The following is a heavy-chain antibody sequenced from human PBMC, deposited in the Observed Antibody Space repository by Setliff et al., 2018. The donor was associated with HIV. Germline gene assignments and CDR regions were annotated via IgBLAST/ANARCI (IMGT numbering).Heavy chain of an antibody. Sequence: SETLSLTCAVSAYSISSGYYWGWIRQPPGKGLEWIGSIYHSGSTYYNPSLMSRVTISVDTSKNQFSLKLRSVTAADTAVYYCAREGYYYASSGYYPYYFDHWGQGILVTVSS. CDR2: IYHSGST. D-gene: IGHD3-22*01. CDR3: AREGYYYASSGYYPYYFDH. J-gene: IGHJ4*02. V-gene: IGHV4-38-2*02. CDR1: AYSISSGYY.